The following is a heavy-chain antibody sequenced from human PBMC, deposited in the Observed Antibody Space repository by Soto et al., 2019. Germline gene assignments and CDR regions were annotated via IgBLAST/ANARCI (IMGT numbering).Heavy chain of an antibody. V-gene: IGHV4-59*01. Sequence: ASETLSLTCTVSGGAISSYYWSLIRQPPGKGLEWIGYIYYSGSTNYNPYLKSRVTISVDTSKNQFSLKLSSVTAEDTAVYYCAREGDGYTDYWGQGKLVTVSS. CDR2: IYYSGST. CDR1: GGAISSYY. D-gene: IGHD5-12*01. J-gene: IGHJ4*02. CDR3: AREGDGYTDY.